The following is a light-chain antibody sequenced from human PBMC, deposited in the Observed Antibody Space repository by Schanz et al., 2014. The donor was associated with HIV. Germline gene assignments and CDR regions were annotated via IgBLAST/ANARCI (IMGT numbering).Light chain of an antibody. CDR2: LNSDGSH. Sequence: LVLTQSPSASASLGASVKLTCTLRSGHSSYAIAWHQQQPEKGPRYLMKLNSDGSHSKGDVIPDRFSGSSSGAERYLTISSLQSEDEADYYCQTWGAGFRVFGGGTKLTVL. CDR3: QTWGAGFRV. J-gene: IGLJ3*02. V-gene: IGLV4-69*01. CDR1: SGHSSYA.